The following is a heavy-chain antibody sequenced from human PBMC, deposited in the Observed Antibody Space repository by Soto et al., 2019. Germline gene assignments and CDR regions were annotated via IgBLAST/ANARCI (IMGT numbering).Heavy chain of an antibody. CDR3: GRNYDFRYS. CDR2: ISGNSGST. D-gene: IGHD3-3*01. Sequence: GVSLRLSCAASGFTFDDFAMHWVRQAPGKGLEWVSGISGNSGSTYYADSVKGRFTISRDNSKNSLYMQMSSLRAEDTALYYCGRNYDFRYSWGQGTVVTVSS. J-gene: IGHJ5*01. V-gene: IGHV3-9*01. CDR1: GFTFDDFA.